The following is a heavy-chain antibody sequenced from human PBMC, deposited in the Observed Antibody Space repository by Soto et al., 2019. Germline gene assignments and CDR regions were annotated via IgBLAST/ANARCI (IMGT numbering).Heavy chain of an antibody. J-gene: IGHJ1*01. CDR3: TRVRIFRLLSRAEYFQH. CDR2: IRSKAYGGTT. CDR1: GFTFGDYA. Sequence: GGSLRLSCTASGFTFGDYAMSWFRQAPGKGLEWVGFIRSKAYGGTTEYAASVKGRFTISRDDSKSIAYLQMNSLKTEDTAVYYCTRVRIFRLLSRAEYFQHWGQGTLVTVSS. D-gene: IGHD3-3*01. V-gene: IGHV3-49*03.